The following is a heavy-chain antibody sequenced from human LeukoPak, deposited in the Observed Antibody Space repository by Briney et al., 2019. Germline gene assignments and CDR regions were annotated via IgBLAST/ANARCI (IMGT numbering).Heavy chain of an antibody. Sequence: GGSLRLSCAASGFTFSSYAMSWVRQAPGKGLEWVSAISGSGGSTYYADSVKGRFTISRDNSKNTLYPQMNSLRAEDTAVYYCAKDWALTGYYSPVDYWGQGTLVTVSS. D-gene: IGHD3-9*01. V-gene: IGHV3-23*01. J-gene: IGHJ4*02. CDR1: GFTFSSYA. CDR3: AKDWALTGYYSPVDY. CDR2: ISGSGGST.